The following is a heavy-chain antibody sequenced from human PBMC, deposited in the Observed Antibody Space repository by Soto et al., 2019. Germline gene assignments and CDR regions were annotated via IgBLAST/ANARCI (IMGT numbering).Heavy chain of an antibody. CDR1: GFTFSSYA. Sequence: EVQLLESGGGLVQPGESKRLSCAASGFTFSSYAMSWVRQAPGKGLEWVSVISGSDDSTYYADSVKGRFTISRDNSKNTLYLQMNSLRAEDTAVYYCAKRSSSSTFDYWGQGTVVTVSS. CDR2: ISGSDDST. V-gene: IGHV3-23*01. D-gene: IGHD6-6*01. CDR3: AKRSSSSTFDY. J-gene: IGHJ4*02.